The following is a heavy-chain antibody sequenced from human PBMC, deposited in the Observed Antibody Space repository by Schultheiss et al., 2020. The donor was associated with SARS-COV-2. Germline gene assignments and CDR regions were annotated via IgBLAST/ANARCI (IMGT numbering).Heavy chain of an antibody. J-gene: IGHJ6*02. CDR3: ARGGDPRYYYYGMDV. D-gene: IGHD2-21*02. CDR1: GFTVSSNY. Sequence: GGSLRLSCAASGFTVSSNYMSWVRQAPGKGLEWVGRIKSKTDGGTTDYAAPVKGRFTISRDDSKNTLYLQMNSLRAEDTAVYYCARGGDPRYYYYGMDVWGQGTTVTVSS. V-gene: IGHV3-15*01. CDR2: IKSKTDGGTT.